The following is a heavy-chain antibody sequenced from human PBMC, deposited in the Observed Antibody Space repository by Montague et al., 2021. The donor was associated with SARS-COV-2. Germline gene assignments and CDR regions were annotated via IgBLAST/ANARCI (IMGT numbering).Heavy chain of an antibody. CDR2: IYASGST. Sequence: SETLSLTCTISGVSITSYYWSWVRQPAGKGLEWIGHIYASGSTNYSPSFKSRVRLSIDNPKNQFSLKLESLTAADTAVYCCVRDGGNWYYFDYWGQGALVTVSS. D-gene: IGHD3-16*01. CDR1: GVSITSYY. J-gene: IGHJ4*02. V-gene: IGHV4-4*07. CDR3: VRDGGNWYYFDY.